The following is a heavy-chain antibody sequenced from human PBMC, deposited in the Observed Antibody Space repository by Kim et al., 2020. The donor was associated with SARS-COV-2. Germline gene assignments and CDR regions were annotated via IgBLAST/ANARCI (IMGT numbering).Heavy chain of an antibody. CDR2: ISSSGSTI. J-gene: IGHJ6*02. V-gene: IGHV3-11*01. CDR3: ASEISGWIQLWKYGMDV. Sequence: GGSLRLSCAASGFTFSDYYMSWIRQAPGKGLEWVSYISSSGSTIYYADSVKGRFTISRDNAKNSLYLQMNSLRAEDTAVYYCASEISGWIQLWKYGMDVWGQGTTVTVSS. CDR1: GFTFSDYY. D-gene: IGHD5-18*01.